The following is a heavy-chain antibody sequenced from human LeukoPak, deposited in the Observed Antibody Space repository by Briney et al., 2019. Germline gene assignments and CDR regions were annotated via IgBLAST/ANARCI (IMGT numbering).Heavy chain of an antibody. V-gene: IGHV3-48*03. CDR3: ARDHYGGNSDY. J-gene: IGHJ4*02. CDR1: GFTFGSIK. D-gene: IGHD4-23*01. CDR2: ISSSGSTI. Sequence: GGSLRLSCAASGFTFGSIKLNWVGQAPGKGLKWVSYISSSGSTIYYADSVKGRFTISRDNAKNTLYLQMNTLRAEDTAVYYCARDHYGGNSDYWGQGTLVTVSS.